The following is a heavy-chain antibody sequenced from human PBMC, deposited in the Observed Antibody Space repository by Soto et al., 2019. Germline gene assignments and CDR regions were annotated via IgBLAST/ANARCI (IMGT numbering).Heavy chain of an antibody. J-gene: IGHJ3*02. D-gene: IGHD4-17*01. CDR1: GGTFSSYT. Sequence: GASVKVSCKASGGTFSSYTISWVRQAPGQGLEWMGRIIPILGIANYAQKFQGRVTITADKSTSTAYMELSSLRSEDTAVYYCASPDYGGKKAFDIWGQGTMVTVSS. V-gene: IGHV1-69*02. CDR3: ASPDYGGKKAFDI. CDR2: IIPILGIA.